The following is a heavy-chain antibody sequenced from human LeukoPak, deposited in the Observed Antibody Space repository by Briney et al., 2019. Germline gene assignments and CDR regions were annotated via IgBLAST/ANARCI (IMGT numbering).Heavy chain of an antibody. CDR1: GGSISSGAYY. CDR2: IPYSGST. Sequence: SETLSLTCTVSGGSISSGAYYWAWIRQPPGKGPEWIASIPYSGSTSYNPSLKSRVTISVDTSKNQFSLKLISVTAADTAVYYCALGYCGGGSCYAREYFQHWGQGTLVTVSS. D-gene: IGHD2-15*01. J-gene: IGHJ1*01. CDR3: ALGYCGGGSCYAREYFQH. V-gene: IGHV4-39*01.